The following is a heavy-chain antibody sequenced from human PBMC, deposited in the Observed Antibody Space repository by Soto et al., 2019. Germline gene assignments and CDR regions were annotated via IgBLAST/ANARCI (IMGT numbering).Heavy chain of an antibody. D-gene: IGHD3-3*01. CDR2: INDDGSER. CDR1: GFMFGVYW. V-gene: IGHV3-7*01. Sequence: EAQLVESGGGLVQPGGSLRLSCEASGFMFGVYWMSWVLQATGKGLEWVANINDDGSERNYVDSVKGRFTISRDTPNNLLFLQMNSLRDEDTAVYYCAREFYGYYTYGPGDYWGQGTLVAVSS. CDR3: AREFYGYYTYGPGDY. J-gene: IGHJ4*02.